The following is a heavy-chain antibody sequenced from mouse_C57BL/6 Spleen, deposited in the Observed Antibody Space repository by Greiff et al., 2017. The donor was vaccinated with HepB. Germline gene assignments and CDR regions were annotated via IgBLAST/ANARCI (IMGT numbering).Heavy chain of an antibody. J-gene: IGHJ4*01. CDR3: ARSSNSQVGAMDY. Sequence: VQLQQSGPELVKPGASVKISCKASGYSFTGYYMHWVKQRSEKSLEWIGEINPSTGGTSYNQKFKGKATLTVDKSSSTAYMQLKSLTSEDSAVYYCARSSNSQVGAMDYWGQGTSVTVSS. CDR2: INPSTGGT. V-gene: IGHV1-43*01. CDR1: GYSFTGYY. D-gene: IGHD2-5*01.